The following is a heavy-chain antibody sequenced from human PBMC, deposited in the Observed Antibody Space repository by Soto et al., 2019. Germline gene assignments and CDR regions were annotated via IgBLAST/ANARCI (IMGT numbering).Heavy chain of an antibody. Sequence: GGSLRLSCAASGFTFSTYWMHWIRQAPGKGLMCVSRISGDGTGRTYADSVKGRFTISRDNAKNTLYLQMNSLRAEDTAVYYCAVGYTTVSGPLDSWGQGTLVTVSS. V-gene: IGHV3-74*01. D-gene: IGHD3-16*02. CDR3: AVGYTTVSGPLDS. CDR1: GFTFSTYW. CDR2: ISGDGTGR. J-gene: IGHJ4*02.